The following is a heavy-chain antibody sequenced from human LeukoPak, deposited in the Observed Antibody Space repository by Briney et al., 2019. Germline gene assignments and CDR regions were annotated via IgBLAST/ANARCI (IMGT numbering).Heavy chain of an antibody. Sequence: GASVKVSCEASGYTFTSYDINWVRQATGQGLEWMGWMNPNSGNTGYAQKFQGRVTMTRNTSISTAYMELSSLRSEDTAVYYCARRASHYYYYYYMDVWGKGTTVTVSS. CDR1: GYTFTSYD. CDR2: MNPNSGNT. CDR3: ARRASHYYYYYYMDV. J-gene: IGHJ6*03. V-gene: IGHV1-8*01.